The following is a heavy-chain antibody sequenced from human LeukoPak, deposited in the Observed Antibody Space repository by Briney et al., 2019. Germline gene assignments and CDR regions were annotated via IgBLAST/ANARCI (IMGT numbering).Heavy chain of an antibody. CDR3: ASGRIAARSYYYYGMDV. CDR1: GGSISSYY. Sequence: SETLPLTCTVSGGSISSYYWSWIRQPPGKGLEWIGYIYYSGSTNYSPSLKSRVTISVDTSKNQFSLKLSSVTAADTAVYYCASGRIAARSYYYYGMDVWGQGTTVTVSS. D-gene: IGHD6-6*01. CDR2: IYYSGST. J-gene: IGHJ6*02. V-gene: IGHV4-59*01.